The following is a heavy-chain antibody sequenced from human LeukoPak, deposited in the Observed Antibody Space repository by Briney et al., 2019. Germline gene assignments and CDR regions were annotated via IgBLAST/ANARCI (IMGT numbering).Heavy chain of an antibody. V-gene: IGHV4-59*08. Sequence: PSETLSLTCTVSGGSISSYYWSWIRQPPGKGPDWIGYIYYSGSTNYNPSLKSRVTISVDTSKNQFSLKLSSVTAAATAVYYCARLQWLDYYGMDVWGQGTTVTVSS. J-gene: IGHJ6*02. CDR2: IYYSGST. CDR1: GGSISSYY. CDR3: ARLQWLDYYGMDV. D-gene: IGHD6-19*01.